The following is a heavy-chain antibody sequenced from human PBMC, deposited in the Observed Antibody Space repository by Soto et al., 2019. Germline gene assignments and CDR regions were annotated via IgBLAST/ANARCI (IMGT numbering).Heavy chain of an antibody. J-gene: IGHJ3*02. D-gene: IGHD6-13*01. Sequence: SETLSLTCSVSGGSISFYNWNWIRQSPGKGLEWIGYIYHNGRTNYNPSLKSRVTISIDTSKNQFSLQLSSVTAADTAVYYCAKGDSTTHGDSFDIWGQGTMVTVSS. CDR3: AKGDSTTHGDSFDI. CDR1: GGSISFYN. CDR2: IYHNGRT. V-gene: IGHV4-59*01.